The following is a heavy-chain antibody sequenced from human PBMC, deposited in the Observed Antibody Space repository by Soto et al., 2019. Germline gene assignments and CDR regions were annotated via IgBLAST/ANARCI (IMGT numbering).Heavy chain of an antibody. D-gene: IGHD2-2*02. CDR2: IYYRGST. CDR1: GDSISSSRYY. V-gene: IGHV4-39*01. J-gene: IGHJ4*02. CDR3: AGHLHPTTEYGPSTSCYNFDY. Sequence: NPSETLSLTCTVSGDSISSSRYYWGWVRQPPGKGLEWTGSIYYRGSTYYSPSLNSRVTISVDTSTNQFSLKRSSVTATDAAGWYSAGHLHPTTEYGPSTSCYNFDYWGQGTLDPVPS.